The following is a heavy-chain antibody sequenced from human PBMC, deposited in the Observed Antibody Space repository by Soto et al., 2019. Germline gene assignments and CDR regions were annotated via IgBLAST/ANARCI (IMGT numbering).Heavy chain of an antibody. CDR2: ISAYNGNT. CDR3: ARGVGSGSYYNQYNWFDP. CDR1: GFTFTNYG. D-gene: IGHD3-10*01. Sequence: GASVEVSCKASGFTFTNYGICWVRQAPGQRLEWMGWISAYNGNTKYAQKLQGRVTMTTDTSTSTAYMELRSLRSDDTAVYYCARGVGSGSYYNQYNWFDPWGQGTLVTVSS. J-gene: IGHJ5*02. V-gene: IGHV1-18*01.